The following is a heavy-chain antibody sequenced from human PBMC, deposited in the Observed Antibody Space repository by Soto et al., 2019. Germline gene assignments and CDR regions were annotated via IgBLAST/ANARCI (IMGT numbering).Heavy chain of an antibody. J-gene: IGHJ4*02. V-gene: IGHV4-59*12. CDR2: IYYSGST. D-gene: IGHD5-18*01. Sequence: SETLSLTCTVSGGSISSYYWSWIRQPPGKGLEWIGYIYYSGSTNYNPSLKSRVTISVDTSKNQFSLKLSSVTAADTAVYYCARGRVDTAMVRASFDYWGQGTLVTVSS. CDR3: ARGRVDTAMVRASFDY. CDR1: GGSISSYY.